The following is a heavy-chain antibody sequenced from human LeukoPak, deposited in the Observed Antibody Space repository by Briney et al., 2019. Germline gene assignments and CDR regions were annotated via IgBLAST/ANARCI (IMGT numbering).Heavy chain of an antibody. CDR3: AKAPVTSCRGAFCYPFDS. V-gene: IGHV3-23*01. D-gene: IGHD2-15*01. J-gene: IGHJ4*02. Sequence: GGTLRLSCVASGFTFSRHGMNWVRQAPGKGLEWVSGISPSGDIKYYVDSVKGRFTVSRDNSRNTMYLQMSSLRVEDAAVYYCAKAPVTSCRGAFCYPFDSWGQGTLVTVSS. CDR1: GFTFSRHG. CDR2: ISPSGDIK.